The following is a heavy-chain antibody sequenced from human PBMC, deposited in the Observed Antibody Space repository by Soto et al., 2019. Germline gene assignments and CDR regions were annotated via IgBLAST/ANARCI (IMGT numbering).Heavy chain of an antibody. J-gene: IGHJ6*02. CDR2: IYPGDSDT. D-gene: IGHD2-2*01. V-gene: IGHV5-51*01. CDR1: GYSFTTYW. Sequence: PGESLKISCKGSGYSFTTYWIAWVRQMPGKGLEWMGVIYPGDSDTKYRPSFQGQVTISADKSLSTAYLQWSSLKASDSAMYYCARQGYRSSTGCIYYGMDAWGQGTTVTVSS. CDR3: ARQGYRSSTGCIYYGMDA.